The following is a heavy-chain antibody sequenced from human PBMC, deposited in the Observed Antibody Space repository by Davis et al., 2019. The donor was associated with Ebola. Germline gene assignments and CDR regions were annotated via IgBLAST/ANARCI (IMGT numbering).Heavy chain of an antibody. CDR1: GYTFTGYY. Sequence: SVHVPRQACGYTFTGYYIHWVRQAPGQGLEWMGWINPNSGGTNYAQKFQGRVSMTRDTSISTAYMELSRLRSDDTAVYYCARDGADCSGGTCQAYFDYWGQGTLVTVSS. CDR2: INPNSGGT. V-gene: IGHV1-2*02. J-gene: IGHJ4*02. D-gene: IGHD2-15*01. CDR3: ARDGADCSGGTCQAYFDY.